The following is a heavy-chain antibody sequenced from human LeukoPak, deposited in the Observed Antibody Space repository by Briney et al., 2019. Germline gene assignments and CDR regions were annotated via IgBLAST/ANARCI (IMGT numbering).Heavy chain of an antibody. Sequence: GGSLRLSCAASGFTFSSYAMSWVRQAPGKGLEWVSAISGSGGSTYYADSVKGRFTISRDNSKNTLYLQINSLRHEDTSFYYCSSRYDSADYWGQGTLVTVSS. V-gene: IGHV3-23*01. D-gene: IGHD2-2*01. J-gene: IGHJ4*02. CDR2: ISGSGGST. CDR3: SSRYDSADY. CDR1: GFTFSSYA.